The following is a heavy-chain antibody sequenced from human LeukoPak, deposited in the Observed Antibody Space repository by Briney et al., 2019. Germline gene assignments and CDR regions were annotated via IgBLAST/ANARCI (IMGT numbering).Heavy chain of an antibody. J-gene: IGHJ4*02. V-gene: IGHV1-2*02. CDR1: GYTFTRYY. CDR3: ARVEPYYDFWSGYYLFDY. D-gene: IGHD3-3*01. CDR2: INPNSGGT. Sequence: ASVKVSCKASGYTFTRYYMHWVRQAPGQGLEWMGWINPNSGGTNYAQKFQGRVTMTRDTSISTAYMELSRLRSDDTAVYYCARVEPYYDFWSGYYLFDYWGQGTLVTVSS.